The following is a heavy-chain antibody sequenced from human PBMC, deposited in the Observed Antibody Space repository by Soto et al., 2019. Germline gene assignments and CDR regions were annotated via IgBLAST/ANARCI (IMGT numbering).Heavy chain of an antibody. CDR3: AGDTPPTDY. CDR2: ISAYNTNT. CDR1: GYTFTSYH. J-gene: IGHJ4*02. Sequence: QVQLVQSGAEVKKPGASVKVSCKTSGYTFTSYHISWVRQAPGQGLEWLGWISAYNTNTNYAQKFQGRVTMTTDTLTSTAYMELRSLRSDDTAVYYCAGDTPPTDYWGQGTLVTVSS. V-gene: IGHV1-18*01.